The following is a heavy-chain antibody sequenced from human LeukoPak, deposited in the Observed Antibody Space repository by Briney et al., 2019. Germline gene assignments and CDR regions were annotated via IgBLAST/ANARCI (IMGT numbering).Heavy chain of an antibody. CDR3: ARGRLEMATISHFDY. D-gene: IGHD5-24*01. J-gene: IGHJ4*02. Sequence: PSETLSLTCAVSGGSISSSNWWSWVRQPPGKGLEWIGYIYHSGSTYYNPSLKSRVTISVDRSKNQFSLKLSSVTAADTAVYYCARGRLEMATISHFDYWGQGTLVTVSS. CDR2: IYHSGST. CDR1: GGSISSSNW. V-gene: IGHV4-4*02.